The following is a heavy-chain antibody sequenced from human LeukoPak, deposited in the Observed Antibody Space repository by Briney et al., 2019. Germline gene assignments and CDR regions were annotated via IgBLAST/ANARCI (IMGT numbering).Heavy chain of an antibody. D-gene: IGHD5-18*01. J-gene: IGHJ4*02. V-gene: IGHV5-10-1*01. CDR2: IDPSDSYT. CDR1: GYRFTDHW. Sequence: GESLKISCKGSGYRFTDHWISWVRQMPEKGLEWMGRIDPSDSYTNYSPSFQGHVTISADKSINTAYLQWSSLKASDTAMYYCARLGYSSGRDYWGQGTLVTVSS. CDR3: ARLGYSSGRDY.